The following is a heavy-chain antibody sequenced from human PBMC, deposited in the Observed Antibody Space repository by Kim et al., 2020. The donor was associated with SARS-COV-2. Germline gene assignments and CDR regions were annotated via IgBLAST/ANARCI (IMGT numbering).Heavy chain of an antibody. Sequence: YADSGKGRFTISRDNSKNTLYLQMNSLRAEDTAVYYCAKDWRAAGTKEDYWGQGTLVTVSS. D-gene: IGHD6-13*01. CDR3: AKDWRAAGTKEDY. J-gene: IGHJ4*02. V-gene: IGHV3-23*01.